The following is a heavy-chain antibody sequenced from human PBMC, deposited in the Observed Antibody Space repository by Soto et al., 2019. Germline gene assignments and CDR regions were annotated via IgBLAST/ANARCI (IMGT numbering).Heavy chain of an antibody. CDR1: GFTFSSYW. V-gene: IGHV4-34*01. CDR3: ARTISCSRGSCYPKY. J-gene: IGHJ4*02. D-gene: IGHD2-15*01. CDR2: INHSGST. Sequence: GSLRLSCAASGFTFSSYWMSWVRQAPGKGLEWIGQINHSGSTNYNPSLKSRITISIDTSKNQFSLEVTSVTAADTAMYFCARTISCSRGSCYPKYWGQGTLVTVSS.